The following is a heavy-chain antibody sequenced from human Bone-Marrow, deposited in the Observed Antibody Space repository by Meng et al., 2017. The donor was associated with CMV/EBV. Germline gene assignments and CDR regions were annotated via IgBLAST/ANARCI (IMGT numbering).Heavy chain of an antibody. CDR3: VRGRGYMNKYYSMDV. D-gene: IGHD3-22*01. CDR2: VSWNGSRT. Sequence: GESLKISCAASGFTFSNSDMNWVRQAPGKGLEWVSGVSWNGSRTHYADSVKGRFIISRDNAKNSLYLQMNSLRAEDTAVYYCVRGRGYMNKYYSMDVWGQGTTVTVSS. J-gene: IGHJ6*02. CDR1: GFTFSNSD. V-gene: IGHV3-19*01.